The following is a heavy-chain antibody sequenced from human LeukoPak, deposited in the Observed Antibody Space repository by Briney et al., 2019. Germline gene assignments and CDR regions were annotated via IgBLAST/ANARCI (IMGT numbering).Heavy chain of an antibody. J-gene: IGHJ4*02. CDR2: ISGGGIGI. Sequence: QTGGSLRLSCAASGLTFSSHWMHWVRQAPGKGLEWVSAISGGGIGIYYADSLKGRFTISRDDSKNTLYLQMNSLRAEDTAVYYCTRRRGNQQPIDYWGQGTLVTVSS. CDR1: GLTFSSHW. V-gene: IGHV3-23*01. D-gene: IGHD2-2*01. CDR3: TRRRGNQQPIDY.